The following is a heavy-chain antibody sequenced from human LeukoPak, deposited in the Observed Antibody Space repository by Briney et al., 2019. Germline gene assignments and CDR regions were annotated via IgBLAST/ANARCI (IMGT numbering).Heavy chain of an antibody. CDR3: ARDDLLDY. Sequence: GGSLRLSCAAPGFTFSSYWMSWVRQAPGKGLEWVANIKQDGSEKYYVDSVKGRFTISRDNAKNSLYLQMNSLRAEDTAVYYCARDDLLDYWGQGTLVTVSS. CDR2: IKQDGSEK. V-gene: IGHV3-7*01. CDR1: GFTFSSYW. J-gene: IGHJ4*02.